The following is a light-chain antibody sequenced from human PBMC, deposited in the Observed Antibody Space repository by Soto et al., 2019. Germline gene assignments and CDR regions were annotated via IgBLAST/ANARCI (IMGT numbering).Light chain of an antibody. CDR3: QHSYYSPS. CDR1: QRITTY. V-gene: IGKV1-39*01. J-gene: IGKJ4*01. CDR2: AAS. Sequence: DVQMTQSPSSLSASVGDRVTITCRASQRITTYLNWYQHKPGKAPKLLIYAASTLQGGVPSRFSGSGSGTDFTLTISSLQPEDFATYYCQHSYYSPSFGGRTKVEIK.